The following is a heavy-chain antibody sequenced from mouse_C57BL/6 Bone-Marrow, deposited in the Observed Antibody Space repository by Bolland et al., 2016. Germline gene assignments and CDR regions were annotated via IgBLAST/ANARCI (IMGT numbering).Heavy chain of an antibody. Sequence: NPNYGTISYNQKFKGKATLTVDQSSSTAYMQLNNLTSEDSAVYYCARGRLLPSWFAYWGQGTLV. D-gene: IGHD2-3*01. CDR3: ARGRLLPSWFAY. V-gene: IGHV1-39*01. CDR2: NPNYGTI. J-gene: IGHJ3*01.